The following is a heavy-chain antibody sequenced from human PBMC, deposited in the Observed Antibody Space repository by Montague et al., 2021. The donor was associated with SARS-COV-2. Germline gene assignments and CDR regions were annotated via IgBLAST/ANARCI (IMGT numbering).Heavy chain of an antibody. CDR1: GFTFSSYA. CDR2: VSFGGDLT. V-gene: IGHV3-23*01. CDR3: AKDVVVTAIGPQGAFDV. J-gene: IGHJ3*01. D-gene: IGHD2-21*02. Sequence: SLRLSCAASGFTFSSYAMTWVRQAPGKGLEWVSAVSFGGDLTYTAESVKGRSAISRDNSKNTLYLQMDSLRADDTAVYFCAKDVVVTAIGPQGAFDVWGQETMVTVSS.